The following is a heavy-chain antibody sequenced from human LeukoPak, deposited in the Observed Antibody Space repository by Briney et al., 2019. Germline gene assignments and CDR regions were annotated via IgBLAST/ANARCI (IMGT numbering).Heavy chain of an antibody. CDR2: IRSKANSYAT. D-gene: IGHD3-10*01. CDR3: TRLKDYYGSGSYSY. J-gene: IGHJ4*02. Sequence: KVSCAASGFTFSSYGMHWVRQASGKGLEWVGRIRSKANSYATAYAASVKGRFTISRDDSKNTAYLQMNSLKTEDTAVYYCTRLKDYYGSGSYSYWGQGTLVTVSS. CDR1: GFTFSSYG. V-gene: IGHV3-73*01.